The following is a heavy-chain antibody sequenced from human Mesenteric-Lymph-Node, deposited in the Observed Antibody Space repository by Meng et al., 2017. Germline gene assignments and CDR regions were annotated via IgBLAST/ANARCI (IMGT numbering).Heavy chain of an antibody. Sequence: GESLKISCVDSGSSFSSYVMSWVRQAPGKGLEWVSSISSSSSYIYYADSVKGRFTISRDNAKNSLYLQMNSLRAEDTAVYYCARTIAARDPGGYWGQGTLVTVSS. J-gene: IGHJ4*02. D-gene: IGHD6-6*01. V-gene: IGHV3-21*01. CDR2: ISSSSSYI. CDR3: ARTIAARDPGGY. CDR1: GSSFSSYV.